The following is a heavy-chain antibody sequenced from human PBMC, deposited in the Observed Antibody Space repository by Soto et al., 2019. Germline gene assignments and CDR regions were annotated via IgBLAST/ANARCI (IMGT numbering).Heavy chain of an antibody. CDR2: ISSSSSTI. D-gene: IGHD7-27*01. CDR3: ARETRTGDPPSVDY. J-gene: IGHJ4*02. CDR1: GFTFSSYS. V-gene: IGHV3-48*04. Sequence: GGSLRLSCAASGFTFSSYSMNWVRQAPGKGLEWVSYISSSSSTIYYADSVKGRFTISRDNAKNSLYLQMNSLRAEDTAVYYCARETRTGDPPSVDYWGQGTLVTVSS.